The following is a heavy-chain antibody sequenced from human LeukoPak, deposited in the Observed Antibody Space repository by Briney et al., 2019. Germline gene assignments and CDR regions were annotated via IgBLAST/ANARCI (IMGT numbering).Heavy chain of an antibody. Sequence: MPGGSLRLSCAASGFTFSNAWMSWVRQAPGKGLEWVGRIKSKTDGGTTDYAAPVKGRFTISRDDSKNTLYLQMNSLKTEDTAVYYCTTHHILTGYASDYWGQGTLVTVSS. D-gene: IGHD3-9*01. CDR3: TTHHILTGYASDY. V-gene: IGHV3-15*01. J-gene: IGHJ4*02. CDR1: GFTFSNAW. CDR2: IKSKTDGGTT.